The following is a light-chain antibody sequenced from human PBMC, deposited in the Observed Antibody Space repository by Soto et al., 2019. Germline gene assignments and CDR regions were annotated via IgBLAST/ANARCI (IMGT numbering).Light chain of an antibody. CDR2: DAS. V-gene: IGKV1-5*01. CDR1: HNIERW. CDR3: QQFAISTT. Sequence: IQMTQSPSTLSASVGDRVTITCRASHNIERWMAWYQQKPGKAPSLLIFDASTLHSGAPSRFSGSGSGTDFTLTISNLQPDDFATYYCQQFAISTTFGQGTKVEVK. J-gene: IGKJ1*01.